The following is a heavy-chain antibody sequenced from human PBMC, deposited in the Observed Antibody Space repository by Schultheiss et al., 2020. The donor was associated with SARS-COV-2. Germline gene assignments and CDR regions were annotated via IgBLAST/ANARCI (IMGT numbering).Heavy chain of an antibody. CDR2: IIPIFGTA. J-gene: IGHJ2*01. Sequence: KISCKASGGTFSSYAISWVRQAPGQGLEWMGGIIPIFGTANYAQKFQGRVTITADESTSTAYMELRSLRSDDTAVYYCASQRGDILTGYSYWYFDLWGRGTLVTVSS. CDR1: GGTFSSYA. CDR3: ASQRGDILTGYSYWYFDL. D-gene: IGHD3-9*01. V-gene: IGHV1-69*01.